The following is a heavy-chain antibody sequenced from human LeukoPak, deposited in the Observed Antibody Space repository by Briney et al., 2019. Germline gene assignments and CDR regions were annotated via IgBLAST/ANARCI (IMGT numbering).Heavy chain of an antibody. CDR1: GFTFSSYG. CDR3: AKEATTRDYFDY. D-gene: IGHD4-17*01. Sequence: GGSLRLSCAASGFTFSSYGMHWVRQAPGKGLEWVAFIRYDGSNKYYADSVKGRFTISRDNSKNTLYLQMNSLRAEDTAVYYCAKEATTRDYFDYWGQGTLVTVSS. J-gene: IGHJ4*02. V-gene: IGHV3-30*02. CDR2: IRYDGSNK.